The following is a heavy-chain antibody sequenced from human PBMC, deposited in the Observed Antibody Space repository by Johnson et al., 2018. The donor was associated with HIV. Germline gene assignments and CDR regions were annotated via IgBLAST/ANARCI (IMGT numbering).Heavy chain of an antibody. J-gene: IGHJ3*02. D-gene: IGHD1-26*01. CDR1: GFTFSSYA. V-gene: IGHV3-30-3*01. Sequence: QVQLVESGGGVVQPGRSLRLSCAASGFTFSSYAMHWVRQAPGKGLEWVAVISYDGSNKYYADSVKGRFTISRDNSKNTLYLQMNSLRAEDTALYYCAKDIQPWVGPKGRHAFDIWGQGTMVTVSS. CDR3: AKDIQPWVGPKGRHAFDI. CDR2: ISYDGSNK.